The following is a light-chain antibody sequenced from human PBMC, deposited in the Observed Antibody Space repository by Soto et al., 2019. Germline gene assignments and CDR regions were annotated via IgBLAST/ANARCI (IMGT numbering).Light chain of an antibody. J-gene: IGLJ2*01. CDR2: VNI. V-gene: IGLV1-40*01. Sequence: QPVVTQPPSVSGAPGQRVTISCTGDSSNIGAGYDVHWYQQLPGTAPKLLIYVNINRPSGVPDRFSASRSDSSASLAITGLQAEDEADYYCQSYDSSLRVLFGGGTKLTVL. CDR3: QSYDSSLRVL. CDR1: SSNIGAGYD.